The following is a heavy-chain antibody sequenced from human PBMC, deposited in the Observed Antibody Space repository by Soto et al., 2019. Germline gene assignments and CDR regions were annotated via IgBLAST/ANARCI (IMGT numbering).Heavy chain of an antibody. CDR2: IKEDGSEK. V-gene: IGHV3-7*01. J-gene: IGHJ6*03. CDR3: ARYANMDV. Sequence: GGSLRLSCAASGFTFSSCWMTWARQAPGKGLEWVANIKEDGSEKYYVDSVKSRFTISRDNAMNSLYLQMNSLRAEDTAVYYCARYANMDVWGKGTTVTVSS. CDR1: GFTFSSCW.